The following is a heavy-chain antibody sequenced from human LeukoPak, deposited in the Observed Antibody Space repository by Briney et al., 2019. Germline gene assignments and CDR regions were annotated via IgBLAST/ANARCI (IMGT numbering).Heavy chain of an antibody. V-gene: IGHV3-74*01. Sequence: GGSPRLSCAVSGFTFSRYWMHWVRQAPGKGLEWVSRVDLDESNIAYADSVKGRFTISRDNAKNTLFLQMNSLRAEDTAVYYCVREAFEVRHWYFDLWGRGTLVSVSS. D-gene: IGHD3-10*01. CDR1: GFTFSRYW. CDR2: VDLDESNI. J-gene: IGHJ2*01. CDR3: VREAFEVRHWYFDL.